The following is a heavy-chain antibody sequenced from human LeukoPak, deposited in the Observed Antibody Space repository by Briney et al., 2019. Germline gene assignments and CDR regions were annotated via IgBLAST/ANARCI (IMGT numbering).Heavy chain of an antibody. D-gene: IGHD3-22*01. J-gene: IGHJ4*02. CDR1: GGSISSSSYY. Sequence: SETLSLTSTVSGGSISSSSYYWGWIRQPPGKGLEWIGSIYYSGSTYYNPSLKSRVTISVDTSKNQFSLKLSSVTAADTAVCYCASNGYDSSGYYSDWGQGTLVTVSS. CDR2: IYYSGST. V-gene: IGHV4-39*01. CDR3: ASNGYDSSGYYSD.